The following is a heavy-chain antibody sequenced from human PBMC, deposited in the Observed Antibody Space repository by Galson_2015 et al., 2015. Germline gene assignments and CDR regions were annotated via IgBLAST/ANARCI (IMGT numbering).Heavy chain of an antibody. D-gene: IGHD5-18*01. CDR1: GFTFSGYA. Sequence: SLRLSCAASGFTFSGYAMHWVRQVPGKGLEWVAVIRHDGGTRYYGDSVKGRFTISRDNSKNTLSLQINSLRAEDTAVYYCARDKDTGLVHNGMGVWGQGTTVTVSS. CDR3: ARDKDTGLVHNGMGV. J-gene: IGHJ6*02. CDR2: IRHDGGTR. V-gene: IGHV3-33*01.